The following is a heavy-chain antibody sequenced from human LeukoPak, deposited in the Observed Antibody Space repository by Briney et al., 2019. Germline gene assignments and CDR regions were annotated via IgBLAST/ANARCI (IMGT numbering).Heavy chain of an antibody. CDR1: GVSISPYY. V-gene: IGHV4-4*07. D-gene: IGHD1-26*01. Sequence: SETLSLTCTVSGVSISPYYWSWIRQPAGKGLEWIGRMSVSGTTNYNPSLKSRVTMSLDTSKNQFSLKLSSVTAADTAVYYCAGNEVGTTVHGMDVWGQGTTVTVSS. CDR3: AGNEVGTTVHGMDV. J-gene: IGHJ6*02. CDR2: MSVSGTT.